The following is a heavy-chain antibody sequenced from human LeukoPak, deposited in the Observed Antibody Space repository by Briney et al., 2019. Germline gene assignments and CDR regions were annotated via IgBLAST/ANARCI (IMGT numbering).Heavy chain of an antibody. V-gene: IGHV4-39*07. Sequence: PSETLSLTCTVSGDSISSSTYYWGWIRQPPGKGLEWIGSIYYNGRTYYSPSLKSRVTISIDTSNQFSLRLDSMTAADTAVYYCARAPTAYCLSTNCQPYFDYWGQGILVTVSS. CDR2: IYYNGRT. D-gene: IGHD2-2*01. CDR1: GDSISSSTYY. CDR3: ARAPTAYCLSTNCQPYFDY. J-gene: IGHJ4*02.